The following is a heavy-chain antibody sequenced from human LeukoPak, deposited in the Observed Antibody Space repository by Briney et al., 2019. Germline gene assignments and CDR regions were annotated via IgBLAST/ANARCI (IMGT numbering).Heavy chain of an antibody. CDR3: AKDGGYSYGSLDY. D-gene: IGHD5-18*01. Sequence: GGSLRLSCAASGFTFSSYAMSWVRQAPGKGLEWVSAISGSGGSTYYAGSVKGRFTISRDNSKNTLYLQMNSLRAEDTAVYYCAKDGGYSYGSLDYWGQGTLVTVSS. CDR2: ISGSGGST. J-gene: IGHJ4*02. CDR1: GFTFSSYA. V-gene: IGHV3-23*01.